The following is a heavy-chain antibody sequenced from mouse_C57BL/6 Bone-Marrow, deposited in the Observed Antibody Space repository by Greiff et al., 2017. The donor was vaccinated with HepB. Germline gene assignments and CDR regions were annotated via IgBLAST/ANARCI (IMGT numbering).Heavy chain of an antibody. V-gene: IGHV3-1*01. CDR2: ISYSGST. J-gene: IGHJ1*03. D-gene: IGHD1-2*01. CDR3: ARDITTASYWYFDV. CDR1: GYSITSGYD. Sequence: EVKVVESGPGMVKPSQSLSLTCTVTGYSITSGYDWHWIRHFPGNKLEWMGYISYSGSTNYNPSLKSRISITHDTSKNHFFLKLNSVTTEDTATYYCARDITTASYWYFDVWGTGTTVTVSS.